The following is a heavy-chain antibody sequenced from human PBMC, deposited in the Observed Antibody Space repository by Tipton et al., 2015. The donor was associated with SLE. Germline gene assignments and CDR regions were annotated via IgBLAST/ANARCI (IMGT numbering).Heavy chain of an antibody. D-gene: IGHD1-14*01. V-gene: IGHV4-34*01. Sequence: TLSLTCAVYGGSFSGYYWSWIRQPPGKGLEWIGEINHSGSTNYNPSLKSRVTISVDTSKNQFSLKLSSVTAADTAVYYCARGLPTPVIDYWGQGTLVTVSS. CDR2: INHSGST. J-gene: IGHJ4*02. CDR3: ARGLPTPVIDY. CDR1: GGSFSGYY.